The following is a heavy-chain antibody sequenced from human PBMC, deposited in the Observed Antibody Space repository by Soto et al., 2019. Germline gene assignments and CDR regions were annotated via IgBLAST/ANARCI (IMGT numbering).Heavy chain of an antibody. Sequence: GASVKVSCQVSGYTLSDLSMHWVGQAPGKGREWMGGFDPEDGETIYAQKLQGRVTMTEDTSTDTAYMELSSLKSEDTAVYYCAADGYYYDSSGFFDYWGQGTLVTVSS. J-gene: IGHJ4*02. CDR3: AADGYYYDSSGFFDY. CDR2: FDPEDGET. D-gene: IGHD3-22*01. CDR1: GYTLSDLS. V-gene: IGHV1-24*01.